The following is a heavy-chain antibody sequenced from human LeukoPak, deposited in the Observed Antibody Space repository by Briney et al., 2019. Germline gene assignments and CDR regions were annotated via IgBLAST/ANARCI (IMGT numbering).Heavy chain of an antibody. D-gene: IGHD5-18*01. Sequence: SETLSLTCTVSGGSISSYYWSWIRQPAGKGLEWIGRIYTSGSTNYNPSLKSRVTMSVDTSKNQFSLKLSSVTAADTAVYYCARQISYGPGYYYGMDVWGQGTTVTVSS. CDR1: GGSISSYY. CDR2: IYTSGST. V-gene: IGHV4-4*07. CDR3: ARQISYGPGYYYGMDV. J-gene: IGHJ6*02.